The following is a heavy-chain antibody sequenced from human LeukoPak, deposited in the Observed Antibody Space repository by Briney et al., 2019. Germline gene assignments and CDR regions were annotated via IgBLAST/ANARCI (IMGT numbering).Heavy chain of an antibody. CDR3: ARASSTRGFEWIQLWWEYYFDY. V-gene: IGHV3-48*04. CDR2: ISSSSSTI. D-gene: IGHD5-18*01. CDR1: GFTFSSYS. Sequence: GGSLRLSCAASGFTFSSYSMNWVRQAPGKGLEWVSYISSSSSTIYYADSVKGRFTISRDNAKNSLYLQMNSLRAEDTAVYYCARASSTRGFEWIQLWWEYYFDYWGQGTLVTVSS. J-gene: IGHJ4*02.